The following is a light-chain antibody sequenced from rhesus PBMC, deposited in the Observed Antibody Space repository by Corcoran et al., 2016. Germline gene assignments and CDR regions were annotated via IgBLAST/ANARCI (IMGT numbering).Light chain of an antibody. V-gene: IGKV1-28*01. CDR1: QGISSY. J-gene: IGKJ1*01. CDR3: LQHNSYPWT. Sequence: DIQMTQSPSSLSASVGDTVTITCRASQGISSYLNWFQQKPGKAPQLLIYAASSLESGVPSRFSGSGSGTEFTLTISSLQPEDFAAYYCLQHNSYPWTFGQGTKVEIK. CDR2: AAS.